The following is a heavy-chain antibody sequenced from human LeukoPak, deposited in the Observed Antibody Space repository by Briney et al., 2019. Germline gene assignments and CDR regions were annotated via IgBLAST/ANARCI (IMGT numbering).Heavy chain of an antibody. CDR3: ARESVATGDFDY. CDR1: GFTFSGYT. Sequence: TGGSLRLSCAASGFTFSGYTMHWVRQAPGKGLEWVALISYDGNNKYYADSVKGRFTISRDTSKNTLYLQMNSLRAEDTAIYYCARESVATGDFDYWGQGTLVTVSS. J-gene: IGHJ4*02. CDR2: ISYDGNNK. D-gene: IGHD6-13*01. V-gene: IGHV3-30-3*01.